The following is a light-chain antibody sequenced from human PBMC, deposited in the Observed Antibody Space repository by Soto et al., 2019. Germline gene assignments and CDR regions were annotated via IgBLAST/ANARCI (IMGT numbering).Light chain of an antibody. CDR3: QSYDSSIPVV. V-gene: IGLV1-40*01. CDR1: SSNIGAGYD. Sequence: QSVLTQPPSVSGAPGQRVTISCTGSSSNIGAGYDVHWYQQLPGIAPKLLIYGNSNRPSGVPDRFSGSKFGTSASLAITGLEAEDEADYYCQSYDSSIPVVFGGGTKLTVL. J-gene: IGLJ2*01. CDR2: GNS.